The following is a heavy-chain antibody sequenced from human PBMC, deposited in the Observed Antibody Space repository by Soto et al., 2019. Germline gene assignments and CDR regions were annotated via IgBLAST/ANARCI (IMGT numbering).Heavy chain of an antibody. D-gene: IGHD2-15*01. CDR3: ARDNSQNYGTPAASSWLHP. V-gene: IGHV1-46*01. CDR2: INPSGDSR. CDR1: GFSFSDYF. Sequence: ASVKVSCKASGFSFSDYFMDCVRQAPGQGLEWMGIINPSGDSRNYAQKFQGRVTTTRDTSTSTVYMDLSSLRYEDTAVYYCARDNSQNYGTPAASSWLHPWGQGTPVTVSS. J-gene: IGHJ5*02.